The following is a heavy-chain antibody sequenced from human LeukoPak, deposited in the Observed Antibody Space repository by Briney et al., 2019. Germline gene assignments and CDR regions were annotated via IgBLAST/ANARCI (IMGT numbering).Heavy chain of an antibody. D-gene: IGHD1-26*01. J-gene: IGHJ4*02. CDR2: IYTSGST. Sequence: PSETLSLTCTVSGGSISSYYWSWLRQPAGKGLEWIGRIYTSGSTNYNASLKGRVSMSVDTSKNQFSLKLSSVTAADTAVFYCARENSGSYREFDYWGQGTLVTVSS. CDR1: GGSISSYY. V-gene: IGHV4-4*07. CDR3: ARENSGSYREFDY.